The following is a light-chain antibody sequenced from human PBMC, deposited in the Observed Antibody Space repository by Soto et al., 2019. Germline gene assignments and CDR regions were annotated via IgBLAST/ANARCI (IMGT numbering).Light chain of an antibody. CDR1: SSDVGGYNF. CDR2: EVN. J-gene: IGLJ1*01. V-gene: IGLV2-14*01. CDR3: SSYTSSNTHV. Sequence: QSALAQPASVSGSPGQSITISCTGKSSDVGGYNFVPWLQQHPGKAPKLMIYEVNERPSGVSNRFSGSKSGNTASLTISGLQAEDEADYYCSSYTSSNTHVFGTGTKVTVL.